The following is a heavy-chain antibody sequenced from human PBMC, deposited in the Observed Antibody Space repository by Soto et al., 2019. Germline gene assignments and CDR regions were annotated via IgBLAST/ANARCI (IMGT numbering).Heavy chain of an antibody. V-gene: IGHV2-5*02. CDR1: GFSLSTSGVG. D-gene: IGHD2-15*01. CDR3: AYLPFSGGSCYWFSFSGMDV. Sequence: QITLKESGPTLVKPTQTLTLTCTFSGFSLSTSGVGVAWIRQPPGKALEWLALIYWDDDKRYRPSLESRLTISKAPSETLVVLTMPNMDSVDTATYYCAYLPFSGGSCYWFSFSGMDVWGQGTTVTVPS. J-gene: IGHJ6*02. CDR2: IYWDDDK.